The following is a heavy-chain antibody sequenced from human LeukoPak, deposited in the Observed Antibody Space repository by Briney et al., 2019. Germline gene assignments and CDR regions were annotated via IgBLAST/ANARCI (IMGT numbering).Heavy chain of an antibody. Sequence: SQTLSLTCTVSGGSISSGGYYWSWICQHPGKGLEWIGYIYYSGSTYYNPSLKSRVTISVDTSKNQFSLKLSSVTAADTAVYYCAREASYYYDSRGYYTDYWGQGTLVTVSS. V-gene: IGHV4-31*03. CDR1: GGSISSGGYY. J-gene: IGHJ4*02. CDR2: IYYSGST. D-gene: IGHD3-22*01. CDR3: AREASYYYDSRGYYTDY.